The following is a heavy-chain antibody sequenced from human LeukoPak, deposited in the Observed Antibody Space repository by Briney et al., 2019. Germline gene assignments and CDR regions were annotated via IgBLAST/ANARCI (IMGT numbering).Heavy chain of an antibody. Sequence: GGSLRLSCAASGFTFSSYGMHWVRQAPGKGLEGVAVISYDGSNKYYADSVKGRFTISRDNSKNTLYLQMNSLRAEDTAVYYCAKDGYCSSTSWSPYYYYGMDVWGQGTTVTVSS. V-gene: IGHV3-30*18. J-gene: IGHJ6*02. CDR1: GFTFSSYG. D-gene: IGHD2-2*03. CDR2: ISYDGSNK. CDR3: AKDGYCSSTSWSPYYYYGMDV.